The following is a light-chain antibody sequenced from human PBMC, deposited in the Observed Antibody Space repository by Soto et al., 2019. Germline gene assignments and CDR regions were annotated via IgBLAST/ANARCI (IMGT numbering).Light chain of an antibody. CDR3: CSYAGSYTYV. CDR1: SSDFGGYNY. J-gene: IGLJ1*01. CDR2: DVS. V-gene: IGLV2-11*01. Sequence: QSVLTQPRSVSGSPGQSVTISCTGTSSDFGGYNYVSWYQQHPGKAPKLMTYDVSKRPSGVPDRFSGSKSGNTASLTISGLQAEDEADYYCCSYAGSYTYVLGTG.